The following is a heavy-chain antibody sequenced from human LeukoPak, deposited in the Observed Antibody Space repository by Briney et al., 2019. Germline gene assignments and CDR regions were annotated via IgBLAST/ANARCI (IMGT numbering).Heavy chain of an antibody. CDR2: IYHSGST. J-gene: IGHJ4*02. CDR1: GGSISSGGYY. Sequence: PSETLSLTCTVSGGSISSGGYYWSWVRQPPGKGLEWIGYIYHSGSTYYNPSLKSRVTISVVTSKNQFSLKLSSVTAADTAVYYCATGPGFGELTMFDYWGQGTLVTVSS. V-gene: IGHV4-30-2*02. D-gene: IGHD3-10*01. CDR3: ATGPGFGELTMFDY.